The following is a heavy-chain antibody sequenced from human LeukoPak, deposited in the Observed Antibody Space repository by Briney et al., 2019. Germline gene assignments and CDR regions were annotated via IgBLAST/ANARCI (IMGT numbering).Heavy chain of an antibody. CDR1: GGSFRGYY. V-gene: IGHV4-34*01. D-gene: IGHD6-13*01. J-gene: IGHJ6*03. Sequence: SETLSLTCAVYGGSFRGYYWSWIRQPPGKGLEWIGEINHSGSTNYNPSLKSRVTISVDTSKNQFSLKLSSVTAADTAVYYCARGPQQLVVYYYYYMDVWGKGTTVTVSS. CDR2: INHSGST. CDR3: ARGPQQLVVYYYYYMDV.